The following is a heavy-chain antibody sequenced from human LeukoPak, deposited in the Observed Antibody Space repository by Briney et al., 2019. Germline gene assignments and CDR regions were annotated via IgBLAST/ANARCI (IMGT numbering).Heavy chain of an antibody. CDR3: ARDPLSSYYYMDV. CDR2: ISSSGSTI. J-gene: IGHJ6*03. Sequence: PGGSLRLSCAASGFTFSDYYMSWIRQAPGKGLEWVSYISSSGSTIYYADSVKGRFTISRDNAKNSLYLQMNSLRAEDTAVYYCARDPLSSYYYMDVWGKGTTVTVSS. CDR1: GFTFSDYY. V-gene: IGHV3-11*01.